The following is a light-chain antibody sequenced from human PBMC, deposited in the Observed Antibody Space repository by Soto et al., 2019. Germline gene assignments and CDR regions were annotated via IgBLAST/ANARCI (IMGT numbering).Light chain of an antibody. Sequence: DIQMTQSPSSLSASLGERATISCRASQSISSYLDWYQQKPGQPPKLLIYAASSLDSGVPSRFSGSGSGTDFTLTISSLQPEDFAVYYCQQSYSTPLTFGQGTKVEIK. J-gene: IGKJ1*01. CDR2: AAS. CDR1: QSISSY. V-gene: IGKV1-39*01. CDR3: QQSYSTPLT.